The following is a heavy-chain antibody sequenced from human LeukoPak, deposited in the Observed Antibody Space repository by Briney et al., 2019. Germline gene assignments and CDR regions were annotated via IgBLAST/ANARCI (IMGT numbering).Heavy chain of an antibody. CDR3: AKDRSSSFSGFLEY. J-gene: IGHJ4*02. V-gene: IGHV3-23*01. CDR2: MSYSGSST. Sequence: GGSLRLSCAASGFTFSSYSMNWVRQAPGKGLEWVSAMSYSGSSTYYADSVKGRFTISRDNSKNTLYLQMNSLRAEDTAVYYCAKDRSSSFSGFLEYWGQGTLVTVSS. CDR1: GFTFSSYS. D-gene: IGHD6-6*01.